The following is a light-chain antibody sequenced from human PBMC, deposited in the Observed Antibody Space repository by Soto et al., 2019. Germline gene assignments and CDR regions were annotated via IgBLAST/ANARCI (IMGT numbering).Light chain of an antibody. CDR2: SNY. CDR1: SSNIGSNT. Sequence: QSVLTQPPSASGTPGQRVTISCSGSSSNIGSNTVNWYYHLPGMAPKLLMYSNYQRPSGVPDRFSGSKSGTSASLAISGLQSEDEADYYCAAWDDSLNGPVFGGGTKLTVL. J-gene: IGLJ2*01. V-gene: IGLV1-44*01. CDR3: AAWDDSLNGPV.